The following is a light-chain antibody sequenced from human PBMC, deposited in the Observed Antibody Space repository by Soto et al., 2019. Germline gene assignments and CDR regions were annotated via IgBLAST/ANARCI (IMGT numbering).Light chain of an antibody. CDR2: DAS. Sequence: DIVMTQSPGTLSVSPGERATLSCRASQSVSSNLAWYQQKPGQAPRLLIYDASTRATGIPARFSGSGCGTDFTLSISSLQSEDFAVYFCQQYNTWPPYTFGQGTKLEI. CDR3: QQYNTWPPYT. CDR1: QSVSSN. V-gene: IGKV3-15*01. J-gene: IGKJ2*01.